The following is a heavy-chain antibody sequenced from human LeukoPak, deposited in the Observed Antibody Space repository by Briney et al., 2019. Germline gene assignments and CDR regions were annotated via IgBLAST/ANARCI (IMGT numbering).Heavy chain of an antibody. CDR1: GFTVSSNY. CDR3: ARVKWGAAAGFYFAY. Sequence: GGSLRLSCAASGFTVSSNYMSWVRQAPGKGLEWVSVIYSGGSTYYADSVKGRFTISRDNSKNTLYHQMNSLRAEDTAVYYCARVKWGAAAGFYFAYWGQGTLVTVSS. V-gene: IGHV3-66*01. CDR2: IYSGGST. D-gene: IGHD6-13*01. J-gene: IGHJ4*02.